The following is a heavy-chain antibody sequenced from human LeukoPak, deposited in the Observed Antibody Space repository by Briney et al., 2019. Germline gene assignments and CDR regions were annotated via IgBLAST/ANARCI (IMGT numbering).Heavy chain of an antibody. D-gene: IGHD3-10*01. Sequence: GGSLRLSCAASGFTFSSYAMSWVRQAPGKGLEWVSLISGGGGSTYYADSVKGRFTISRDNSKNTLYLQMNSLRAEDTAVYYCAKRPPGYYYGMDVWGQGTTVTVSS. V-gene: IGHV3-23*01. CDR3: AKRPPGYYYGMDV. CDR1: GFTFSSYA. CDR2: ISGGGGST. J-gene: IGHJ6*02.